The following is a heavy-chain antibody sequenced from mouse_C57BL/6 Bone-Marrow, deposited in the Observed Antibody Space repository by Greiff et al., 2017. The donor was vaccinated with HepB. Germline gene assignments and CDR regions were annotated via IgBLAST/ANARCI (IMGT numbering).Heavy chain of an antibody. D-gene: IGHD4-1*01. V-gene: IGHV1-15*01. Sequence: VQLQESGAELVRPGASVTLSCKASGYTFTDYEMHWVKQTPVHGLEWIGAIDPETGGTAYNQKFKGKAILTADKSSSTAYMELRSLTSEDSAVYYCTRRAGTDWYFDVWGTGTTVTVAS. CDR1: GYTFTDYE. CDR2: IDPETGGT. CDR3: TRRAGTDWYFDV. J-gene: IGHJ1*03.